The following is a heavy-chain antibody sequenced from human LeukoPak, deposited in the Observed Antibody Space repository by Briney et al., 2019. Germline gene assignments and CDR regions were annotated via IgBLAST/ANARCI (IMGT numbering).Heavy chain of an antibody. V-gene: IGHV3-30*04. CDR3: AKGGITMVRGVIYYMDV. CDR2: ISYDGSNE. J-gene: IGHJ6*03. Sequence: GRSLRLSCAASGFTFSSYVMHWVRQAPGKGLEWVAIISYDGSNEYYADSVKGRFTISRDNSKNTLYLQMNSLRAEDTAVYYCAKGGITMVRGVIYYMDVWGKGTTVTVSS. CDR1: GFTFSSYV. D-gene: IGHD3-10*01.